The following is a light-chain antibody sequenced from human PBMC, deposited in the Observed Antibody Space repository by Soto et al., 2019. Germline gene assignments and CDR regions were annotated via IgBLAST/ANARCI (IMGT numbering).Light chain of an antibody. CDR1: QSISSW. J-gene: IGKJ3*01. Sequence: DIQMTQSPSTLSPSVGDRVTITCQASQSISSWLAWYQQKPGKAPKLLIYKASSLESGVPSRFSGSESGTEFTLTISSLQPDDFATYYCQQYSTYPFTFGPGTKVDIK. CDR3: QQYSTYPFT. CDR2: KAS. V-gene: IGKV1-5*03.